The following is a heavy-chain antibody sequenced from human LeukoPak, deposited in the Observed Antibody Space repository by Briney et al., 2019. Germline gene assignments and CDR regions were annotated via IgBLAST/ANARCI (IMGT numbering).Heavy chain of an antibody. Sequence: PGGSLRLSCAASGFTFSDYEMNWVREARGQGLQWVSYITSSGGTIHYAGSVKGRFTISRDNAKNSLYLQMNSLRAEDTAVYYCARDGLWDGMDVWGQGTTVTVSS. J-gene: IGHJ6*02. CDR2: ITSSGGTI. CDR1: GFTFSDYE. D-gene: IGHD3-16*01. CDR3: ARDGLWDGMDV. V-gene: IGHV3-48*03.